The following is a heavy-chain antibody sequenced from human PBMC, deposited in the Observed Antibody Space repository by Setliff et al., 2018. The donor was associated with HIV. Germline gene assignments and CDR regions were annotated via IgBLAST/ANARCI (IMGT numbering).Heavy chain of an antibody. D-gene: IGHD3-16*02. CDR2: IYWDDDK. Sequence: GSGPTLVNPSQTVTLTCSLSGFSITTSGVGVGWVRQPPGKALEWLALIYWDDDKRYSPSLRSRLTIIKDTSRNQVVLTMTNVDPVDTATYYCAHIKHHLGGIIVSAFDVWGQGTKVTVSS. V-gene: IGHV2-5*02. CDR3: AHIKHHLGGIIVSAFDV. J-gene: IGHJ3*01. CDR1: GFSITTSGVG.